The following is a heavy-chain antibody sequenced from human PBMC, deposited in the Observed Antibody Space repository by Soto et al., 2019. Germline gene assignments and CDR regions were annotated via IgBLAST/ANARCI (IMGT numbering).Heavy chain of an antibody. D-gene: IGHD6-25*01. CDR3: AKFIVETGGSSGWPWTFHY. CDR2: ISGSGGTT. V-gene: IGHV3-23*01. J-gene: IGHJ4*02. CDR1: GFTFSSYA. Sequence: EVQLFESGGGLVQPGRSLRLSCAASGFTFSSYAMSWVRQAPGKGLEWVSAISGSGGTTYYAASVKGRFTISRDNSKNTLFLQMNSLRAEDTAVYYCAKFIVETGGSSGWPWTFHYWGQGTLVTVSS.